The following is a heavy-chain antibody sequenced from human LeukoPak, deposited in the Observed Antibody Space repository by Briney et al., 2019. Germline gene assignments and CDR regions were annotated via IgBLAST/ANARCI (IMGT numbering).Heavy chain of an antibody. CDR1: GFTLSSSW. CDR2: VSPDGNLA. J-gene: IGHJ4*02. CDR3: ARDLSFSPDH. V-gene: IGHV3-74*01. Sequence: PGGSLRLSCAGSGFTLSSSWMPWVRQAPGKGPVWVAHVSPDGNLANYADSVKGRFIISRDNAKNTLFLQMNSLRAEDTAVYYCARDLSFSPDHWGQGTLVTVSS.